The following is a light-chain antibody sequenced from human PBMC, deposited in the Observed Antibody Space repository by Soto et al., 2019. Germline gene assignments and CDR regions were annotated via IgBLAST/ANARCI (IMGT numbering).Light chain of an antibody. CDR3: QQFDSVPCT. V-gene: IGKV1-33*01. CDR1: QDITNY. Sequence: IQMTQSPSSLSASVGDRVTITCQASQDITNYLIWYQQKPGKAPKVLIYDASSLGTGVSSRFSGGGSGTHFTLTISSLQPEDIATYYCQQFDSVPCTFGQGTKLEIK. J-gene: IGKJ2*02. CDR2: DAS.